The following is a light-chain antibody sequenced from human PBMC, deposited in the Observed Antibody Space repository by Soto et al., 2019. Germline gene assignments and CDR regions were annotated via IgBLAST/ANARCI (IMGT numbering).Light chain of an antibody. J-gene: IGKJ5*01. Sequence: DIMMTQSPATLSVSAVERATLPCRLECFHQTPGQASRLLICDVSSRATAIPVRFSGSGSGTDFTLTIARLEPEDFAVYYCQQYAYSPHFGQGTRLEIK. V-gene: IGKV3-15*01. CDR2: DVS. CDR3: QQYAYSPH.